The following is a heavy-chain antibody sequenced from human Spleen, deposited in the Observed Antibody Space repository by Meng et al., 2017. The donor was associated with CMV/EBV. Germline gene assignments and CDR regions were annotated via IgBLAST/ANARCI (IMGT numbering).Heavy chain of an antibody. V-gene: IGHV3-74*01. CDR1: GFSFSSYW. CDR2: IMSDGSVT. Sequence: GGSLRLSCEASGFSFSSYWMHWVRQVPGKGLLWVSRIMSDGSVTGHADSVKGRFTISRDNAKNSLYLQMNSLRAEDTAVYYCARRFVYFDYWGQGTPVTVSS. CDR3: ARRFVYFDY. J-gene: IGHJ4*02.